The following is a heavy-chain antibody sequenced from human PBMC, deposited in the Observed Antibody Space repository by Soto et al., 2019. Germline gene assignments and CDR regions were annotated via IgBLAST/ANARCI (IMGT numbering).Heavy chain of an antibody. CDR3: ASIAVAGEIDY. J-gene: IGHJ4*02. V-gene: IGHV4-39*01. D-gene: IGHD6-19*01. CDR2: IYYSGTT. CDR1: GGSISSSNYY. Sequence: KPSETLSLTCTVSGGSISSSNYYWGWIRQPPVKGLEWIGNIYYSGTTFYNPSLKSRVTMSVDTSKNQVSLRLNSVTAADTAVYYCASIAVAGEIDYWGQGTVVTVSS.